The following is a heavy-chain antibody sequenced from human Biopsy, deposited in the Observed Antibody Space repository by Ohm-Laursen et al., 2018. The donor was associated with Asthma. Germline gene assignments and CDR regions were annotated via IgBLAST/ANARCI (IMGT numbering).Heavy chain of an antibody. D-gene: IGHD2-15*01. CDR3: AGFCSGGNCPDH. J-gene: IGHJ4*02. V-gene: IGHV4-61*08. CDR1: GDSISSGGYY. CDR2: IYYSGTT. Sequence: SETLSLTCTVSGDSISSGGYYWSWIRQHPGKGLEWIGYIYYSGTTYYNPSLKSRVTISVDTPKKQISLRLSSVIAADTAVYYCAGFCSGGNCPDHWGQGTLVTVSS.